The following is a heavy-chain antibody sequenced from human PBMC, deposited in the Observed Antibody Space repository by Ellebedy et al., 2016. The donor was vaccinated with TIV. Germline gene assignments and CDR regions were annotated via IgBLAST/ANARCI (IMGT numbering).Heavy chain of an antibody. CDR2: MDPSGNT. CDR3: ARYIFGSAFHD. D-gene: IGHD5-18*01. V-gene: IGHV1-8*02. J-gene: IGHJ4*02. Sequence: ASVKVSXXASGYTFTSYGISWVRQASGQGPEWMGWMDPSGNTGCAQKFLGRVTMSRDTSINTAYLELSSLRSDDTAVYFCARYIFGSAFHDWGQGTLVTVSS. CDR1: GYTFTSYG.